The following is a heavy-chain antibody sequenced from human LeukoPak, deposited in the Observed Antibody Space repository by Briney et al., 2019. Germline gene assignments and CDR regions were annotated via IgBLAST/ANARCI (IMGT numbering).Heavy chain of an antibody. CDR3: AKGLL. Sequence: GGSLRLSCAASGFTFSSYSMNWVRQAPGKGLEWVSSISSSSSYIYYADSVKGRFTISRDNAKNSLYPHVHGLSAGDTAVYYCAKGLLGGQGTLVTVSS. V-gene: IGHV3-21*01. CDR1: GFTFSSYS. J-gene: IGHJ4*02. CDR2: ISSSSSYI.